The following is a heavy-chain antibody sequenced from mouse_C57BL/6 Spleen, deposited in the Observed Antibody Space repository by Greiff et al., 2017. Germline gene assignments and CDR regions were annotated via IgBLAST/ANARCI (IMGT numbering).Heavy chain of an antibody. CDR3: ARVYYGNYGAMDY. Sequence: QVQLQQPGAELVMPGASVKLSCKASGYTFTSYWMHWVKQRPGQGLEWIGEIDPSDSNTNYNQKFKGKSTLTVDKSSSTAYMQLSSLTSEDSAVYYCARVYYGNYGAMDYWGQGTSVTVSS. J-gene: IGHJ4*01. V-gene: IGHV1-69*01. CDR2: IDPSDSNT. CDR1: GYTFTSYW. D-gene: IGHD2-1*01.